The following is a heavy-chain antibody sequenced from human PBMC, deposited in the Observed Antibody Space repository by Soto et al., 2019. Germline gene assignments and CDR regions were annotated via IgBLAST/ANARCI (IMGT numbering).Heavy chain of an antibody. J-gene: IGHJ4*02. CDR1: GFTFSSYS. CDR3: ARDRFRHSSSWAFDY. D-gene: IGHD6-13*01. V-gene: IGHV3-21*01. Sequence: PGGSLRLSCAASGFTFSSYSMNWVRQAPGKGLEWVSSISSSSSYIYYADSVKGRFTISRDNAKNSLYLQMNSLRAEDTAVYYCARDRFRHSSSWAFDYWGQGTLVTVSS. CDR2: ISSSSSYI.